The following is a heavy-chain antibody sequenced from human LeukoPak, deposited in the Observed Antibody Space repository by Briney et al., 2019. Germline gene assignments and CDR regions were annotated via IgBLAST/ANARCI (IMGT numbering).Heavy chain of an antibody. D-gene: IGHD3-10*01. Sequence: GGSLRLSCAASGFTFSSYDMHWVRQATGGGLEWVSFIGTAGDTYYSNSVKGRFTVSRENAENSLYLEMTSLRAGDTAVYYCARDRWSGRDYYYYGMDVWGQGTTVTVSS. CDR3: ARDRWSGRDYYYYGMDV. CDR2: IGTAGDT. CDR1: GFTFSSYD. V-gene: IGHV3-13*01. J-gene: IGHJ6*02.